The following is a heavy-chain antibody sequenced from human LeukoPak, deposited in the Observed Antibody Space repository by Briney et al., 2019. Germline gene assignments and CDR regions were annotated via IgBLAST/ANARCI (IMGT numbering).Heavy chain of an antibody. D-gene: IGHD1-26*01. CDR3: ATIRSRKWGFDY. CDR2: INHSGST. V-gene: IGHV4-34*01. CDR1: GASFSGYY. Sequence: SETLSLTCAVYGASFSGYYWSWIRQPPGKGLEWIGEINHSGSTNYNPSLKSRVTISVDTSKTQFSLKLTSVTAADTAVYYCATIRSRKWGFDYWGQGTLVTVSS. J-gene: IGHJ4*02.